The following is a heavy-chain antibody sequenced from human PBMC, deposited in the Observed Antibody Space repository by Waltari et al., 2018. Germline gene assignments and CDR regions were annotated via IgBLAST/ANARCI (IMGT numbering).Heavy chain of an antibody. Sequence: QVQLQESGPSLLKPSETLSLICTVSGGSISGFYWSWVRQPPGKGLDWIGYIYYTGSTHLHPTLKSRVTMSVDTSKNQFSLKLSSVTAADTAFYYCARGGGGDWEWFDPWGQGTLVTVSS. CDR2: IYYTGST. CDR3: ARGGGGDWEWFDP. V-gene: IGHV4-59*01. CDR1: GGSISGFY. D-gene: IGHD2-21*02. J-gene: IGHJ5*02.